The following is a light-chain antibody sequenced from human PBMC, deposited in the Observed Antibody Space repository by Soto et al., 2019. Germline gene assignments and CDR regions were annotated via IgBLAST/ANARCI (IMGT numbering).Light chain of an antibody. J-gene: IGKJ1*01. CDR2: DAS. V-gene: IGKV1-5*01. CDR1: QSISTW. CDR3: QHYNSYPWT. Sequence: DIQMTQSPSTLSVSVGDRVTIPCRASQSISTWLAWYQQKPGKAPKLLIYDASSLESGVPSRFSGSGSGTEFTLTISSLQPDDFANYYCQHYNSYPWTFGQGTKVDIK.